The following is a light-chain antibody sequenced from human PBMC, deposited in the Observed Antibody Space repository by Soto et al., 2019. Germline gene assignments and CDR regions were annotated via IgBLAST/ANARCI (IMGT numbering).Light chain of an antibody. Sequence: DIQMTQSPSSLSASVGDRVTITCQASQDISSFLNWYQHKPGKAPKLLIYDASNLQPGVPSRFSGSESGTDFPLIISSLQPEDIATYYCQQYDNFPYTFGPGTKLEIK. V-gene: IGKV1-33*01. CDR1: QDISSF. J-gene: IGKJ2*01. CDR2: DAS. CDR3: QQYDNFPYT.